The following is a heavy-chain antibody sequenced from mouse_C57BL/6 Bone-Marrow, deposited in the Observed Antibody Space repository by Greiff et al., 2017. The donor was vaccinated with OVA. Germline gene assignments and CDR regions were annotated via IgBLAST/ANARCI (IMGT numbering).Heavy chain of an antibody. D-gene: IGHD2-2*01. CDR3: ARNWGGYARWFAY. J-gene: IGHJ3*01. V-gene: IGHV2-2*01. CDR2: IWSGGST. CDR1: GFSLTSYG. Sequence: VKLMESGPGLVQPSQSLSITCTVSGFSLTSYGVHWVRQSPGKGLEWLGVIWSGGSTDYNAAFISRLSISKDNSKSQVFFKMNSLQADDTAIYYCARNWGGYARWFAYWGQGTLVTVSA.